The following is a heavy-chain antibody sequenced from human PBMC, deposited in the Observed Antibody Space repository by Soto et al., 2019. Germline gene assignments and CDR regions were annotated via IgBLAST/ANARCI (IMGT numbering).Heavy chain of an antibody. J-gene: IGHJ6*02. Sequence: PSETLSLTCAVSGGSISSGGYSWSRIRQPPGKGLEWIGYIYHSGSTYYNPSLKSRVTISVDRSKNQFSLKLSSVTAADTAVYYCARQYGDYGYGMDVWGQGTTVTVSS. V-gene: IGHV4-30-2*01. CDR1: GGSISSGGYS. CDR2: IYHSGST. D-gene: IGHD4-17*01. CDR3: ARQYGDYGYGMDV.